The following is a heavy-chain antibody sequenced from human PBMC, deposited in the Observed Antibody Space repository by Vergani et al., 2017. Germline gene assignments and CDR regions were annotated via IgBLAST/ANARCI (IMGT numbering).Heavy chain of an antibody. Sequence: VQLVESGGGVVQPGRSLRLSCAASGFTFSSYGMHWVRQAPGKGLEWVSAISGSGGSTYYADSVKGRFTISRDNSKNTLYLQMNSLRAEDTAVYYCAKGGWWELLDYWGQGTLVTVSS. CDR1: GFTFSSYG. CDR2: ISGSGGST. CDR3: AKGGWWELLDY. D-gene: IGHD1-26*01. J-gene: IGHJ4*02. V-gene: IGHV3-23*04.